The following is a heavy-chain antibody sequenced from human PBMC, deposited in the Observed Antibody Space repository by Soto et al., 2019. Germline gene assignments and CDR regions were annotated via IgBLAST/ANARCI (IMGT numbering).Heavy chain of an antibody. Sequence: GGSLSLSCAASGFTVSTYYMNWVRQAPGEGLEWVSVVYSGGTTYYADSVRGRFTISRDNSKSTLFLQMNSLRAEDTAVYYCARGRSASSDFDSWGQGTLVTVSS. CDR3: ARGRSASSDFDS. CDR2: VYSGGTT. V-gene: IGHV3-66*01. D-gene: IGHD3-10*01. J-gene: IGHJ4*02. CDR1: GFTVSTYY.